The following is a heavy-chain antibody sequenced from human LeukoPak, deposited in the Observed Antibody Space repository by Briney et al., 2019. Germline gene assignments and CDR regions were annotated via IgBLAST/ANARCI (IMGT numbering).Heavy chain of an antibody. J-gene: IGHJ4*02. CDR1: GYTFTSYD. CDR3: AREARPGSIAAAGY. V-gene: IGHV1-8*01. D-gene: IGHD6-13*01. CDR2: MNPDTGNT. Sequence: ASVKVSCKASGYTFTSYDINWVRQATGQGLEWMGWMNPDTGNTGYAQKFQGRVTMTTDTSTSTAYMELRSLRSDDTAVYYCAREARPGSIAAAGYWGQGTLVTVSS.